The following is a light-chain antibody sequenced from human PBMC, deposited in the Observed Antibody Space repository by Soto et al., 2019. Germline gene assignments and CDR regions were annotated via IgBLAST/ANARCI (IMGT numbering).Light chain of an antibody. Sequence: QSALTQPASVSGSAGQSITISCTGTGSDISAYNYVSWYQQHPGKAPKLLIYEVGDRPSGLSNRFSGSKSGNTASLTISRLQPEDEADYYCSSYTSNNFYVFGTGTKVTVL. J-gene: IGLJ1*01. V-gene: IGLV2-14*01. CDR3: SSYTSNNFYV. CDR1: GSDISAYNY. CDR2: EVG.